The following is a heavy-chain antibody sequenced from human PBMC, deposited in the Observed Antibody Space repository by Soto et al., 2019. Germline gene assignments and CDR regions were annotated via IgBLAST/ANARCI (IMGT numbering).Heavy chain of an antibody. CDR2: ISAYNGNT. CDR1: GYTFTSYG. D-gene: IGHD3-9*01. V-gene: IGHV1-18*01. Sequence: ASVKVSCKASGYTFTSYGISWVRQAPGQGLEWMGWISAYNGNTNYAQKLQGRVTMTTETSTSTAYMELRSLRSDDTAVYYCARSDDILTGPYYYYMDVWGKGTTVTVSS. J-gene: IGHJ6*03. CDR3: ARSDDILTGPYYYYMDV.